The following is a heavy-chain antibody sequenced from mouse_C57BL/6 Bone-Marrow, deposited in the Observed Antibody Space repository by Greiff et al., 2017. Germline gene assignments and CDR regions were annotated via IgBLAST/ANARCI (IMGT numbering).Heavy chain of an antibody. CDR3: AKKMMAWFAY. Sequence: DVKLQESGGGLVQPGGSMKLSCVASGFTFSNYWMNWVRQSPEKGLEWVAQIRLKSDNYATHYAESVKGRFTISRDDSKSSVYLQMNNLRAEDTGIYYCAKKMMAWFAYWGQGTLVTVSA. CDR2: IRLKSDNYAT. CDR1: GFTFSNYW. V-gene: IGHV6-3*01. J-gene: IGHJ3*01. D-gene: IGHD2-3*01.